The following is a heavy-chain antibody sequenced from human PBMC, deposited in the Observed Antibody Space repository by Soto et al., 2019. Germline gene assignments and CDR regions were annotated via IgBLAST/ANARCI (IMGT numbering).Heavy chain of an antibody. CDR1: GYTFTSYG. J-gene: IGHJ4*02. V-gene: IGHV1-3*01. CDR2: INPGNGNT. D-gene: IGHD3-22*01. CDR3: ARGGYFDSSNYLAY. Sequence: ASVKFYCKASGYTFTSYGINWVRQAPGRGLEWMGWINPGNGNTKYSQQFQGRVIIDRDTSASTAYMELSSLRSEDTAVYYCARGGYFDSSNYLAYWGLGTLVTV.